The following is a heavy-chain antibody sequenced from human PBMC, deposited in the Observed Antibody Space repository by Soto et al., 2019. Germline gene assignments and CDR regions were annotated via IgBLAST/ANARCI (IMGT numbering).Heavy chain of an antibody. D-gene: IGHD6-13*01. CDR1: GFTFSSYA. V-gene: IGHV3-30-3*01. CDR3: ARRQAAARENDLTFDD. CDR2: ISYDGSNK. Sequence: SLRLSCAASGFTFSSYAMHWVRQAPGKGLEWVAVISYDGSNKYYADSVKGRFTISRDNSKNTLYLQMNSLRAEDTAMYYCARRQAAARENDLTFDDWGQGTLVTVSS. J-gene: IGHJ4*02.